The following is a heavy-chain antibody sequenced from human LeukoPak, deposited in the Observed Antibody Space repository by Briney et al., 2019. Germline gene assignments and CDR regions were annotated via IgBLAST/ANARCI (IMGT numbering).Heavy chain of an antibody. CDR3: ARVPYYDSSGPSLDDY. J-gene: IGHJ4*02. CDR1: GFTFNSFW. V-gene: IGHV3-7*01. D-gene: IGHD3-22*01. Sequence: GESLRLSCAASGFTFNSFWMTWVRLAPGKGLEWVANIKYDGREKYYMDSVKGRFTISRDNARNSIYLQMNSLRVDDTAVYYCARVPYYDSSGPSLDDYWGQGTLVTVSS. CDR2: IKYDGREK.